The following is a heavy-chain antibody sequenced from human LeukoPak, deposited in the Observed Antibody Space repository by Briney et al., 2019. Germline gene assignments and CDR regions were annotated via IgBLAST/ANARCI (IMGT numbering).Heavy chain of an antibody. Sequence: SETLSLTCAVYGGSFSGYYWSWIRQPPGKGLEWIGEINHSGSTNYNPSLKSRVTISVDTSKNQLSLKLSSLTAADTAVYYCATPGRGLPPYNWFDPWGQGTLVTVSS. CDR1: GGSFSGYY. D-gene: IGHD2-15*01. CDR2: INHSGST. J-gene: IGHJ5*02. V-gene: IGHV4-34*01. CDR3: ATPGRGLPPYNWFDP.